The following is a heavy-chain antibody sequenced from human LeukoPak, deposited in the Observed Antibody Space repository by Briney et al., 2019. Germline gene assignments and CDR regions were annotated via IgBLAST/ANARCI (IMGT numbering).Heavy chain of an antibody. CDR1: GFTFSNHE. J-gene: IGHJ4*02. D-gene: IGHD2-21*02. CDR2: TSRGGSDI. Sequence: GGSLRLSCATSGFTFSNHEMNWVRQAPGQGLEWVAYTSRGGSDISYADSVKGRFTISTDNANSSLYLQMNSLRAEDTAVYFCVRARLIRLENFFDYWGQETLVTVSS. CDR3: VRARLIRLENFFDY. V-gene: IGHV3-48*03.